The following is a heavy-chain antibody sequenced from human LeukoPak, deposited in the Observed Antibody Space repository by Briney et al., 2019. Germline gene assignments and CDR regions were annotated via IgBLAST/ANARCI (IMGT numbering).Heavy chain of an antibody. D-gene: IGHD6-19*01. V-gene: IGHV4-34*01. CDR2: INHSGST. CDR3: ARSLAAGIAVAGSEGYFDY. CDR1: GGSFSGYY. Sequence: SETLSLTCAVYGGSFSGYYWSWIRQPLGKALEWIGEINHSGSTNYNPSLKSRVTISVDTSKNQFSLKLSSVTAADTAVYYCARSLAAGIAVAGSEGYFDYWGQGTLVTVSS. J-gene: IGHJ4*02.